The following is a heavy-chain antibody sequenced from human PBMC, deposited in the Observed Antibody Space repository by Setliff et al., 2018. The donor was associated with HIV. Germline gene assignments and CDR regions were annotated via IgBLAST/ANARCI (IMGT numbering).Heavy chain of an antibody. Sequence: GASVKVSCKASGYTFTSYHMYWVRQAPGQGLEWMGSINPSGGSTSYAQKFQGRVTMTRDTSTSTVYMELSSLRSDDTAVYYCARDSEEWELLVYFQHWGQGTLVTVSS. CDR3: ARDSEEWELLVYFQH. V-gene: IGHV1-46*01. D-gene: IGHD1-26*01. CDR2: INPSGGST. CDR1: GYTFTSYH. J-gene: IGHJ1*01.